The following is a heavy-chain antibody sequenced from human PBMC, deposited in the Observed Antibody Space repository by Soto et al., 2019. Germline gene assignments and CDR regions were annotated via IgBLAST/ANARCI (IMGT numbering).Heavy chain of an antibody. J-gene: IGHJ4*02. CDR3: AKDYGGDHGDSRIPALTFDY. V-gene: IGHV3-23*01. CDR1: VFTFSSYA. D-gene: IGHD4-17*01. Sequence: GGSLRLSCAASVFTFSSYAMSLVRQSPGKGLEWVSAISGSGDGTYYAESVKGRVTISRDKYKNTLYLQMNSLRAEDTAVYYCAKDYGGDHGDSRIPALTFDYWGQGTQVTVSS. CDR2: ISGSGDGT.